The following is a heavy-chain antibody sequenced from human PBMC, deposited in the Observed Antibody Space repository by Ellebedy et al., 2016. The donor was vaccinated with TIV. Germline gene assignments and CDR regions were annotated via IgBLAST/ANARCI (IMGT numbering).Heavy chain of an antibody. D-gene: IGHD5-18*01. CDR1: GCPISSYY. CDR2: INPSGST. CDR3: ARGRRGYVVDY. Sequence: MPSETLSLTCTVPGCPISSYYWSWIRQPPGKGLEWIGEINPSGSTNYNPSLKSRVTISVDTSKNQFPLKLSSVTAADTAVYYCARGRRGYVVDYWGQGTLVTVSS. J-gene: IGHJ4*02. V-gene: IGHV4-34*01.